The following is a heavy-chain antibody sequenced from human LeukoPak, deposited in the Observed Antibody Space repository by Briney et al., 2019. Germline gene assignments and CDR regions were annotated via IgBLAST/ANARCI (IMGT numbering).Heavy chain of an antibody. CDR3: ARDQGYRYGYGDFDY. CDR2: IIPIFGTA. V-gene: IGHV1-69*13. J-gene: IGHJ4*02. Sequence: ASVKVSCKAFGYTFTGYYMNWVRQARGQGLEWMGGIIPIFGTANYAQKFQGRVTITADESTSTAYMELSSLRSEDTAVYYCARDQGYRYGYGDFDYWGQGTLVTVSS. CDR1: GYTFTGYY. D-gene: IGHD5-18*01.